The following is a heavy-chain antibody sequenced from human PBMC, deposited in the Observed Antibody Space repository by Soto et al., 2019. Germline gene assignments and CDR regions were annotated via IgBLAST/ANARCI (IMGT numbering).Heavy chain of an antibody. Sequence: DVQLEESGGGLIQPGGSLRLSCAVSGFTVSNNYMTWVRQAPGKGLEWVSLIYSSGGIKYADSVRGRFTISRDNSKNTLYLQMNSLKVEDTAVYYCARDPPGIAASGSYNWGQGTLVTVSS. V-gene: IGHV3-53*01. CDR2: IYSSGGI. CDR3: ARDPPGIAASGSYN. J-gene: IGHJ4*02. D-gene: IGHD6-13*01. CDR1: GFTVSNNY.